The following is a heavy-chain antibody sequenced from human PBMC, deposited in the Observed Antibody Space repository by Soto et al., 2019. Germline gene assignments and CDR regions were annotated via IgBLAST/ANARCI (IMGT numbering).Heavy chain of an antibody. CDR3: VMVDNYVTPTPQDV. D-gene: IGHD3-16*01. CDR2: ISPYTGNT. CDR1: GYIFVNYG. Sequence: QVQLVQSGDEVKKPGASVKVSCKASGYIFVNYGIAWVRQAPGQGLEWMGWISPYTGNTHSATQVQGRLTMTTDTSTSTASMDLGSLTSDDTAVYYCVMVDNYVTPTPQDVWGQGTTVTVSS. J-gene: IGHJ6*02. V-gene: IGHV1-18*01.